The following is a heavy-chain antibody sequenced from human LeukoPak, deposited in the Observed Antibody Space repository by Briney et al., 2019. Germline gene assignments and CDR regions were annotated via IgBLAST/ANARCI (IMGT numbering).Heavy chain of an antibody. V-gene: IGHV3-74*01. D-gene: IGHD2-2*01. Sequence: PGGSLRLSCAASGFTFSSYWMHWVRQAPEKGLVWVSRINSDGSSTSYADSVKGRFTISRDNAKNTLYLQMNSLRAEDTAVYYCARDRYCSSTSCYLWFDPWGQGTLVTVSS. CDR3: ARDRYCSSTSCYLWFDP. J-gene: IGHJ5*02. CDR2: INSDGSST. CDR1: GFTFSSYW.